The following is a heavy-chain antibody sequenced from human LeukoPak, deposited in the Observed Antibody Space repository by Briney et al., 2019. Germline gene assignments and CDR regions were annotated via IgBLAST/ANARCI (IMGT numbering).Heavy chain of an antibody. D-gene: IGHD3-3*01. J-gene: IGHJ6*03. Sequence: PGRSLRLSCAASGFTFDDYAMHWVRQAPGKGLEWVSGISWNSGSIGYADSVKGRFTISRDNAKNSLYLQMNSLRAEDTAVYYCARGQKYYDFWSGYWESYYYYYMDVWGKGTTVTVSS. CDR2: ISWNSGSI. V-gene: IGHV3-9*01. CDR1: GFTFDDYA. CDR3: ARGQKYYDFWSGYWESYYYYYMDV.